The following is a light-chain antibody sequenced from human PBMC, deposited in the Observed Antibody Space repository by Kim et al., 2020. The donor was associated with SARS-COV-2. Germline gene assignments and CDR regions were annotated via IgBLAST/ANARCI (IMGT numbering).Light chain of an antibody. CDR1: QRVRASY. J-gene: IGKJ1*01. CDR3: QQYGDSPRWS. Sequence: PGERATLSCRASQRVRASYLAWYQQKPGQAPRLLIYSTSIRATGISDRFSGSGSGTDFTLSISRLEPEDFAVYYCQQYGDSPRWSFGQGTKVDIK. V-gene: IGKV3-20*01. CDR2: STS.